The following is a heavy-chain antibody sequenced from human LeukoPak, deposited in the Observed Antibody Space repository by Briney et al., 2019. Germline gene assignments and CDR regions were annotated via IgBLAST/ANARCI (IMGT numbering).Heavy chain of an antibody. CDR2: IWYDGSNK. Sequence: GGSLRLSCAASGFTFSSYGMHWVRQAPGKGLEWVAVIWYDGSNKYYADSAKGRFTISRDNSKNTLYLQMNSLRAEDTAVCYCARDLPPAPGIAAAGPRDAFDIWGQGTMVTVSS. V-gene: IGHV3-33*01. CDR3: ARDLPPAPGIAAAGPRDAFDI. CDR1: GFTFSSYG. D-gene: IGHD6-13*01. J-gene: IGHJ3*02.